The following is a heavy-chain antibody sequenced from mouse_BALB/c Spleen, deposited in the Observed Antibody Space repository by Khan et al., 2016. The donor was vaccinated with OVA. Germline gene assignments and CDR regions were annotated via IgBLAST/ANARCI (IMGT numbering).Heavy chain of an antibody. CDR3: TSDRIDD. V-gene: IGHV1-7*01. CDR2: INPTSGYT. Sequence: QVQLQQPGAELAKPGASVKMSCKASGYTFTTYWMHWVKQRPGQGLEWIGYINPTSGYTDYNEKFKDRATLSAAKSSSTAYMQLSSLTSEDSAVYYCTSDRIDDWGQGTTLTVSS. J-gene: IGHJ2*01. CDR1: GYTFTTYW.